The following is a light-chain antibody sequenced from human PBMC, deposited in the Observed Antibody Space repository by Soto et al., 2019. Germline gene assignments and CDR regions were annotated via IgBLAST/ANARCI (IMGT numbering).Light chain of an antibody. J-gene: IGKJ1*01. CDR1: QNVNNC. Sequence: DIPMTQSPSTLSASVGDRVTITCRASQNVNNCLAWYQQKPGKAPKLLIHKASNLESGVPSRFSGSGSGTVFSLTNSSLQHDDFATYYCQQYNSYWTFGQGTKVEIK. V-gene: IGKV1-5*03. CDR3: QQYNSYWT. CDR2: KAS.